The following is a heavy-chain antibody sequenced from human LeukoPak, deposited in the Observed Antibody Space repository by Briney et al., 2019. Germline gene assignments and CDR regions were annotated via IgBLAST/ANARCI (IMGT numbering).Heavy chain of an antibody. CDR1: GFTFSSHG. V-gene: IGHV3-30*18. D-gene: IGHD6-13*01. CDR2: ISDDGSNK. CDR3: AKTRPLDSSSWSHGDY. Sequence: GGSLRLSCAASGFTFSSHGMHWVRQAPGKGLEWVAVISDDGSNKFYADSVKGRFTISRDNSKNTLYLQMNSLRAEDTAVYYCAKTRPLDSSSWSHGDYWGQGTLVTVSS. J-gene: IGHJ4*02.